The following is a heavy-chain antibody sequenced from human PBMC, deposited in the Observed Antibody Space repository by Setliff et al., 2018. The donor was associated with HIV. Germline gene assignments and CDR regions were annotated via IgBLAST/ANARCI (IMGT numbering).Heavy chain of an antibody. J-gene: IGHJ5*02. V-gene: IGHV4-31*03. CDR3: ARELRRFDTSDTAPHNWFDP. CDR1: GDSINSGGYH. D-gene: IGHD3-22*01. CDR2: ISYIGYT. Sequence: ASETLSLTCTVSGDSINSGGYHWTRIRQHPGKGLEWIGYISYIGYTYYNPALKSRLTISLYTSKNQFSLKLSSVTAADTAVYYCARELRRFDTSDTAPHNWFDPWGQGTLVTVSS.